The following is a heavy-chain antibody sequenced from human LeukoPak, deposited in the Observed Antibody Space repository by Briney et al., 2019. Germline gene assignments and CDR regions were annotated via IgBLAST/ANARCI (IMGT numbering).Heavy chain of an antibody. CDR2: ISYDGSNK. CDR3: AKDLSHYYDSSGFAFDI. CDR1: GFTFSSYG. Sequence: GGSLRLSCAASGFTFSSYGMHWVRQAPGEGLEGVAVISYDGSNKYYADSVKGRFTISRDNSKNTLYLQTNSLRAENTAVYYCAKDLSHYYDSSGFAFDIWGQGTMVTVSS. D-gene: IGHD3-22*01. V-gene: IGHV3-30*18. J-gene: IGHJ3*02.